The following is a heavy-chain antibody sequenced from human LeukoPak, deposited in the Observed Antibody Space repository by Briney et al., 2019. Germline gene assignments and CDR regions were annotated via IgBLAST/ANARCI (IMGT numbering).Heavy chain of an antibody. J-gene: IGHJ4*02. Sequence: SETLSLTCAVYGGSFSGYYWSWIRQPPGKGLEWIGEINHSGSTNYNPSLKSRVTISVETSKNQFSVKLSSVSSSDTAVYYCARGVGWYCSGGSCYWDYWGQGTLVTVSS. D-gene: IGHD2-15*01. V-gene: IGHV4-34*01. CDR1: GGSFSGYY. CDR2: INHSGST. CDR3: ARGVGWYCSGGSCYWDY.